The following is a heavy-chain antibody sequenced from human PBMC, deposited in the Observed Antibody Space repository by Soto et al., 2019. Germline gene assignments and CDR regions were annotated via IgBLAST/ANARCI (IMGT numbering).Heavy chain of an antibody. D-gene: IGHD3-10*01. CDR2: IIPIFGTR. J-gene: IGHJ4*02. V-gene: IGHV1-69*13. CDR1: GGTFSNYA. Sequence: GASVKVSCKASGGTFSNYAITWVRQAPGQGLEWLGRIIPIFGTRDYAQKFQGRVTISADESTTTAYMELSSLRSDDTAVYYCASSYGSGYRAFDYWGQGALVTVS. CDR3: ASSYGSGYRAFDY.